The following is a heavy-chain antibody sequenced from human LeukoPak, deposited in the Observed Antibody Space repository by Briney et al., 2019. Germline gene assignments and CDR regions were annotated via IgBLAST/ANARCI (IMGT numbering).Heavy chain of an antibody. CDR3: ARGRRYFDY. J-gene: IGHJ4*02. V-gene: IGHV4-61*01. CDR2: IYYSGST. Sequence: LETLSLTCTVSVGSLSSGSYYWSWIRQPPGEGLEWIGYIYYSGSTNYNPSLKSRVTISVDTSKNQFSLKLSSVTAADTAVYYCARGRRYFDYWGQGTLVTVSS. CDR1: VGSLSSGSYY.